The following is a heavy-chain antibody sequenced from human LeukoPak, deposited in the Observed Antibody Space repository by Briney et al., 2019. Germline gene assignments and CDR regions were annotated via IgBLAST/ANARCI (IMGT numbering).Heavy chain of an antibody. D-gene: IGHD2-15*01. V-gene: IGHV3-21*04. CDR1: GFTFSGYS. CDR2: ISSTSSYI. Sequence: GGSLRLSCAASGFTFSGYSMNWVRQAPGKGLEWVSSISSTSSYIFYADSVKGRFTISRDNAKNSLYLQMKSLRAEDTAVYYCAKAPGGGDFDYWGQGTLVTVSS. J-gene: IGHJ4*02. CDR3: AKAPGGGDFDY.